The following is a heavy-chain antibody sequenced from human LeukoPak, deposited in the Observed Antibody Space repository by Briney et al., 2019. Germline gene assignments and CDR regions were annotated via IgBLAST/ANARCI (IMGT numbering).Heavy chain of an antibody. CDR2: MNPNSGNT. V-gene: IGHV1-8*01. Sequence: GASVKGSCKAPGYTSTSYDINWVRQATGQGLEWMGWMNPNSGNTGYAQKFQGRVTMTRNTSISTAYMELSSLRSEDTAVYYCARGQTGYYYYAMDVWGQGATVTVSS. CDR3: ARGQTGYYYYAMDV. J-gene: IGHJ6*02. CDR1: GYTSTSYD.